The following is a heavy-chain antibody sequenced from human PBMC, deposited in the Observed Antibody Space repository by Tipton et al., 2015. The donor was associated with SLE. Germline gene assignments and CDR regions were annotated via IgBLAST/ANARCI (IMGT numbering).Heavy chain of an antibody. V-gene: IGHV3-15*01. D-gene: IGHD6-13*01. Sequence: SLRLSCAASGFTFSNAWMSWVRQAPGKGLEWVGRIKSKTDGGTTDYAAPVKGRFTISRDNSKNTLYLQMNSLRAEDTAVYYCARDRGRPAAGPFDYWGQGTLVTVSS. CDR1: GFTFSNAW. CDR3: ARDRGRPAAGPFDY. J-gene: IGHJ4*02. CDR2: IKSKTDGGTT.